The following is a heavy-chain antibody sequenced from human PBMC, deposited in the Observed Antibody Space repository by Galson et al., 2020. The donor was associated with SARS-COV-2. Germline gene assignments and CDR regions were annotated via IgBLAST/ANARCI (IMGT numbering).Heavy chain of an antibody. CDR2: IYSGGST. CDR1: GFAVSSNY. Sequence: GGSLRLSCAASGFAVSSNYMSWVRQAPGKGLEWVSIIYSGGSTYYADSVKGRFTISRDKSKNTLYLQMNSLRAEDTAVYYCARDRLAHGDSWWYFDLWGRGTLVTVSS. V-gene: IGHV3-53*01. D-gene: IGHD4-17*01. J-gene: IGHJ2*01. CDR3: ARDRLAHGDSWWYFDL.